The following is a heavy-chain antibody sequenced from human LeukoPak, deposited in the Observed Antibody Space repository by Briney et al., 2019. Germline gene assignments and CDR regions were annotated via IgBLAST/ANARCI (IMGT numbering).Heavy chain of an antibody. CDR2: ISTSSSTI. CDR3: ARWDAYCSGGTCYFGDFAFDI. D-gene: IGHD2-15*01. CDR1: AFTFSSYS. V-gene: IGHV3-48*01. J-gene: IGHJ3*02. Sequence: QPGGSLRLSCAASAFTFSSYSMNWVRQAPGKGLEWVSYISTSSSTIYYVDSVKGRFTISRDNAKNSLYLQMNSLRAEDTAVYYCARWDAYCSGGTCYFGDFAFDIWGQGTMVTVSS.